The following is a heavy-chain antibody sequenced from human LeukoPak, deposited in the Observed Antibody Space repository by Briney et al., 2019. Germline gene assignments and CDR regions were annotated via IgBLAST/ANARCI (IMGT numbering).Heavy chain of an antibody. V-gene: IGHV4-34*01. CDR1: GGSFSGYY. CDR3: ASFGGNSTIDASDI. J-gene: IGHJ3*02. CDR2: INHSGST. Sequence: SETLSLTCAVYGGSFSGYYWSWIRQPPGKGLEWIGEINHSGSTNYNPSLKSRVTISVDTSKNQFSLKLSSVTAADTAVYYCASFGGNSTIDASDIWGQGTMVTVSS. D-gene: IGHD4-23*01.